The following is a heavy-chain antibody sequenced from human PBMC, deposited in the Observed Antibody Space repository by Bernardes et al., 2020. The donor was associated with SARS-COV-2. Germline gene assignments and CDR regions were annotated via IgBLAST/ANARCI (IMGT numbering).Heavy chain of an antibody. V-gene: IGHV4-4*02. D-gene: IGHD3-9*01. CDR3: ARATGFFPDY. Sequence: SETLSLTCTVSGDSINSSHWWIWVRQPPGKGLEWIGDIYHSGSTNYIPSLKSRVTISLDKSKNQFSLKLTSLTAADTAVYYCARATGFFPDYWGQGTLVIVSS. CDR2: IYHSGST. CDR1: GDSINSSHW. J-gene: IGHJ4*02.